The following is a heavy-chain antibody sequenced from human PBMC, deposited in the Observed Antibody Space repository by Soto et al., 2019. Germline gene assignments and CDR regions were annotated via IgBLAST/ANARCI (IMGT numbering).Heavy chain of an antibody. V-gene: IGHV3-23*01. CDR2: ISGSAGST. Sequence: EVQLLESGGGLVQPGGSLRLSCAASGFTFSNYAMNWVRQAPGKGLEWVSAISGSAGSTYYADSVKGRFTISRDNSKNTXYXXMNSLRAEDTAVYYCAKAVTGGLLWFGELFWYFDLWGRGTLVTVSS. CDR3: AKAVTGGLLWFGELFWYFDL. J-gene: IGHJ2*01. CDR1: GFTFSNYA. D-gene: IGHD3-10*01.